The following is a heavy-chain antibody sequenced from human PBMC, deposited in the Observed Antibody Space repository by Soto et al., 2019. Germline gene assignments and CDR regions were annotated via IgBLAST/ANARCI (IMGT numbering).Heavy chain of an antibody. D-gene: IGHD3-3*02. CDR2: IYASGRT. Sequence: SETLSLTCTVSGVSITPYFWSWIRQPAGEAPEWLGHIYASGRTTYNPSLKSRVTMFVSQTQVSLRLTSVTAADTAVYYCARHFHVHPSLDHYYFDLWGRGALVTVYS. CDR1: GVSITPYF. J-gene: IGHJ2*01. CDR3: ARHFHVHPSLDHYYFDL. V-gene: IGHV4-4*07.